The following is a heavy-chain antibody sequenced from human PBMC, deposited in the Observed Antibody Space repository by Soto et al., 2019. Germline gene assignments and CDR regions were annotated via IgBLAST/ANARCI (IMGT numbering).Heavy chain of an antibody. CDR2: ISGSGGTT. CDR3: AKFFVETGGSSGWPWTFHY. V-gene: IGHV3-23*01. D-gene: IGHD6-25*01. Sequence: EVQLLESGGGLVQPRRSLRLSCAASGFTFSSYAMSWVRQAPGKGLEWVSAISGSGGTTYYAASVKGRFTISRDNSKNTLFLQMNSLRAEDTAVYYCAKFFVETGGSSGWPWTFHYWGQGTLVTVSS. CDR1: GFTFSSYA. J-gene: IGHJ4*02.